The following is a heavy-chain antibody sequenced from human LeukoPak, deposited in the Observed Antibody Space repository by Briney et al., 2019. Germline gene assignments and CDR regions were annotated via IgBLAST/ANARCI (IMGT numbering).Heavy chain of an antibody. CDR3: AKRIHSSWYAAFDF. CDR1: GFTFSSDA. J-gene: IGHJ4*02. CDR2: ISGSGGST. D-gene: IGHD6-19*01. Sequence: GGSLRLSCAVSGFTFSSDAMTWVRQAPGKGLEWVSAISGSGGSTYYADSVKGRFTISRDNSKNTLFLQMNSLRAEDTAVYYCAKRIHSSWYAAFDFWGQGTLVTVSS. V-gene: IGHV3-23*01.